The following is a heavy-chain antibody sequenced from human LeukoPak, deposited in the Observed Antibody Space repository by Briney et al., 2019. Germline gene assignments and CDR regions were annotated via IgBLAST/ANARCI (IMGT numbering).Heavy chain of an antibody. CDR2: INSDGSST. Sequence: GGSLRLSCAASGFTFSSYWMHWVSQAPGKWLVWVSRINSDGSSTSYADSVKGRFAISRDNAKNTLYLQMNSLKAEDTAVYYCARGFTIFGVVIWNWGQGTLFTVSS. D-gene: IGHD3-3*01. CDR3: ARGFTIFGVVIWN. J-gene: IGHJ4*02. CDR1: GFTFSSYW. V-gene: IGHV3-74*01.